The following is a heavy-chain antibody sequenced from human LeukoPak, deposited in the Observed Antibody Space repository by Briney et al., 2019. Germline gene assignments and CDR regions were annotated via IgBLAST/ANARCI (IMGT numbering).Heavy chain of an antibody. V-gene: IGHV3-23*01. CDR1: GFTFSSYA. Sequence: SGGSLRLSCSTSGFTFSSYAMGWVRQAPGKGLEWVSGISGGGVNTYYADSVKGRFTISRDNAKNTVYLQMNSLRGEDTAVYYCARGGSPPEALGDAFDIWGQGTMVTVSS. D-gene: IGHD1-26*01. J-gene: IGHJ3*02. CDR2: ISGGGVNT. CDR3: ARGGSPPEALGDAFDI.